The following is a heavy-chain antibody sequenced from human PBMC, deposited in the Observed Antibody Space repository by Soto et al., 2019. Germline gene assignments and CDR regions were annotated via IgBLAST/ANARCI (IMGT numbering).Heavy chain of an antibody. D-gene: IGHD2-8*02. CDR2: VSHDGSLY. CDR3: VKDRSDTWSFDY. J-gene: IGHJ4*02. Sequence: QVQLVESGGGVVQPGGSLRLSCAASGFTFSSCAMHWVRQVPGKGLEWLAVVSHDGSLYPYADSVKGRFSISRDNSRKTLYLQMNSLIPDDTAVYYCVKDRSDTWSFDYWGQGTLVTVSS. CDR1: GFTFSSCA. V-gene: IGHV3-30*18.